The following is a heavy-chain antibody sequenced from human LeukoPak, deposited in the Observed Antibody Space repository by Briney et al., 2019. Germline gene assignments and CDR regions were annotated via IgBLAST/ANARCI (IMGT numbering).Heavy chain of an antibody. CDR2: IIPIFGTA. CDR1: GGTFSSYA. CDR3: ARDYYDSSGYLY. V-gene: IGHV1-69*05. J-gene: IGHJ4*02. Sequence: SVKVSCKASGGTFSSYAISWVRQAPGQRLEWMGGIIPIFGTANYAQKFQGRVTITTDESTSTAYMELSSLRSEDTAVYYCARDYYDSSGYLYWGQGTLVTVSS. D-gene: IGHD3-22*01.